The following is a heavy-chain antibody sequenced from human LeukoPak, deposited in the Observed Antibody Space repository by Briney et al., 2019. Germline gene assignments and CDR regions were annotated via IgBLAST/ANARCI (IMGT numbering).Heavy chain of an antibody. CDR1: GGSISSYY. CDR2: IYTSGST. D-gene: IGHD1-26*01. V-gene: IGHV4-4*07. J-gene: IGHJ5*02. Sequence: SDTLSLTCTVSGGSISSYYWSWIRQPAGKVLYWIGRIYTSGSTNYNPSLKSRVTMSVDTSKNQFSLKLSSVTAADTAVYYCARGRIVGATNNWFDPWGQGTLVTVSS. CDR3: ARGRIVGATNNWFDP.